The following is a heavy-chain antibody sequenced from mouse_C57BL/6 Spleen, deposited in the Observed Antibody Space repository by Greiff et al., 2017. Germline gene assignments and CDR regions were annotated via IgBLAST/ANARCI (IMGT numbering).Heavy chain of an antibody. J-gene: IGHJ2*01. D-gene: IGHD1-1*01. CDR3: AIITTVVATNNFDY. CDR1: GYAFSSSW. CDR2: IYPGDGDT. V-gene: IGHV1-82*01. Sequence: VQLQQSGPELVKPGASVKISCTASGYAFSSSWMNWVKQRPGKGLEWIGRIYPGDGDTNYNGKFKGKATLTADKSSSTAYMPLSSLTSEDSAVYFCAIITTVVATNNFDYWGQGTTLTVSS.